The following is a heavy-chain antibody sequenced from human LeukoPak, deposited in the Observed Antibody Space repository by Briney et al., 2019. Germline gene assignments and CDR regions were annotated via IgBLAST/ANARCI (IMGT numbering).Heavy chain of an antibody. V-gene: IGHV1-3*01. D-gene: IGHD6-19*01. CDR2: NNAGNGNT. J-gene: IGHJ4*02. CDR1: GYTFTSYA. Sequence: ASVKVSCKASGYTFTSYAMHWVRQAPGQRLEWMGRNNAGNGNTKYSQKFQGRVTITRDTSVSTAYMELSSLRSEDTAVYYCARDPQWLHFDYWGQGTLVTVSS. CDR3: ARDPQWLHFDY.